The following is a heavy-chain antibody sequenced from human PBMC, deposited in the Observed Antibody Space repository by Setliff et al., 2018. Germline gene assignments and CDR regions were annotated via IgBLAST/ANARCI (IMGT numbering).Heavy chain of an antibody. Sequence: SETLSLTCGVSGYSISNGYYWAWRRQPPGKGLERTGSIYRTGTTHYNPSLKNRVTVSVDTSKNHFSLELSYVTAADTAVYYGASGVPNYDCWSGYYTGSYWFDPWGQGTLVTVSS. CDR1: GYSISNGYY. J-gene: IGHJ5*02. V-gene: IGHV4-38-2*01. D-gene: IGHD3-3*01. CDR2: IYRTGTT. CDR3: ASGVPNYDCWSGYYTGSYWFDP.